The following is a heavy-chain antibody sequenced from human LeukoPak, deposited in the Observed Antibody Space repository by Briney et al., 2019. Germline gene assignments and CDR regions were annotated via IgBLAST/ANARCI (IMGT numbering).Heavy chain of an antibody. CDR3: ARGPKYDYVWGSGFDY. V-gene: IGHV1-69*13. D-gene: IGHD3-16*01. Sequence: SVKVSCKASGGTFSSYAISWVRQAPGQGLEWMGGIIPIFGTANYAQKFQGGVTITADESTSTAYMELSSLRSEDTAVYYCARGPKYDYVWGSGFDYWGQGTLVTVSS. J-gene: IGHJ4*02. CDR2: IIPIFGTA. CDR1: GGTFSSYA.